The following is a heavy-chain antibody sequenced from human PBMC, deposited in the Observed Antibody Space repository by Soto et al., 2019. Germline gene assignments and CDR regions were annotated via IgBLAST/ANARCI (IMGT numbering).Heavy chain of an antibody. CDR2: IDPSDSQT. J-gene: IGHJ4*02. CDR1: GDIFAGYW. CDR3: ARQIYDSDTGPNFQYYFDS. D-gene: IGHD3-22*01. Sequence: GECLKISCNGSGDIFAGYWITRGRQKPGKGLEWMGRIDPSDSQTYYSPSFRGHVTISVTKSITTVFLQWSSLRASDTAMYYCARQIYDSDTGPNFQYYFDSWGQGTPVTVSS. V-gene: IGHV5-10-1*01.